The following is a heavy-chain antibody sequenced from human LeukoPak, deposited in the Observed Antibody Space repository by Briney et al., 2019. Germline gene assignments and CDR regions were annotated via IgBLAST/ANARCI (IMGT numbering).Heavy chain of an antibody. V-gene: IGHV3-23*01. CDR3: AKGRNGRVQLLGFDY. CDR2: ISGSGGST. Sequence: PGGSLRLSCGASGFTFSSYAMTWVRQAPGKGLEWVSGISGSGGSTYYADSVKGRFTISRDNSKNTLYLQMNSLRAEDTAVYYCAKGRNGRVQLLGFDYWGQGTLVTVSS. J-gene: IGHJ4*02. CDR1: GFTFSSYA. D-gene: IGHD6-13*01.